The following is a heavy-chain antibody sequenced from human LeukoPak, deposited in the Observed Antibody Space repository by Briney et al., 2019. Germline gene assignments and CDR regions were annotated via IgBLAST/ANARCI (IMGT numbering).Heavy chain of an antibody. Sequence: PSETLSLTCGVHGSSFSEYFWHWVRQSPREGLEWIGDIKHGGVTDYNPSLMGRVTISVDTSKNQFSLMLTSVTAADTAVYYCARGPHYYGDYIRWFPDAFHIWGRGTMVSVSS. CDR1: GSSFSEYF. D-gene: IGHD4-17*01. J-gene: IGHJ3*02. V-gene: IGHV4-34*01. CDR2: IKHGGVT. CDR3: ARGPHYYGDYIRWFPDAFHI.